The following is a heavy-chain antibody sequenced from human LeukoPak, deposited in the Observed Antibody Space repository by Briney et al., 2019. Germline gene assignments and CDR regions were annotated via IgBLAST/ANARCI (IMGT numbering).Heavy chain of an antibody. V-gene: IGHV4-38-2*02. CDR3: ARPYYYYMDV. CDR1: GGSISSGYY. CDR2: IYHSGST. J-gene: IGHJ6*03. Sequence: SQTLSLTCTVSGGSISSGYYWGWIRQPPGKGLEWIGSIYHSGSTYYNPSLKSRVTISVDTSKNQFSLKLSSVTAADTAVYYCARPYYYYMDVWGKGTTVTVSS.